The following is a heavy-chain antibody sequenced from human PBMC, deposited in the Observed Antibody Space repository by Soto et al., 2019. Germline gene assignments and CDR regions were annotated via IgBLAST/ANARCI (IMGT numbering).Heavy chain of an antibody. CDR2: INGSSTST. CDR3: AKDPSSAFAIESYFDY. CDR1: GFTFSSYA. Sequence: EVQLSGSGGGLVQPGGSLRLSCAASGFTFSSYAMSWVRQAPGKGLEWVSAINGSSTSTCYADAVKGRFTISRGNSKNTLYLQMNSLRAEDSAVYYCAKDPSSAFAIESYFDYCGQGTLVTVSS. J-gene: IGHJ4*02. V-gene: IGHV3-23*01. D-gene: IGHD2-21*01.